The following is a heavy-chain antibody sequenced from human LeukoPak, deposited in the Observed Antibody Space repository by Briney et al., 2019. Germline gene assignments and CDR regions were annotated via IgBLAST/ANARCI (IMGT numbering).Heavy chain of an antibody. J-gene: IGHJ4*02. V-gene: IGHV3-11*05. Sequence: GGSLRLSCVASGFTFSDYYMSWIRQAPGKGLQYVSYISSSGTYANYANSVKGRFTNSRDNAKNSLYLQMNSLRADDTAVYYCAKVHLEGASSLDQWGQGTLVTVSS. CDR1: GFTFSDYY. CDR2: ISSSGTYA. CDR3: AKVHLEGASSLDQ. D-gene: IGHD1-26*01.